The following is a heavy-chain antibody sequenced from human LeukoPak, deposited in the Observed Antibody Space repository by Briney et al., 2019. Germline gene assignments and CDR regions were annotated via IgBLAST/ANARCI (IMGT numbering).Heavy chain of an antibody. CDR3: AKGGRMVRGVIVTNYYFDY. J-gene: IGHJ4*02. Sequence: GGSLRLSCVASRFTFSSYAMSWVRQAPGKGLEWVSSISAGGGGSYYADSVQGRFTISRDTSKNTLYLQMNSLRAEDTAVYYCAKGGRMVRGVIVTNYYFDYWGQGTLVTVSS. CDR1: RFTFSSYA. V-gene: IGHV3-23*01. D-gene: IGHD3-10*01. CDR2: ISAGGGGS.